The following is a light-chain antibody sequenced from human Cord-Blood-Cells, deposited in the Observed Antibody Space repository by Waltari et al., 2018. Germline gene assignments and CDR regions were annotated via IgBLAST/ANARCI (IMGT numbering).Light chain of an antibody. V-gene: IGLV3-9*01. J-gene: IGLJ3*02. CDR1: NIGSKN. CDR3: QVWDSSTADWV. Sequence: SYELTQPLSVSVALGQTARITCGGNNIGSKNVHWYQQKPGQAHVLVIYRDSNRPSGMPRRFSGSNAGNTATLTISRAQAGDEADDYCQVWDSSTADWVFGGGTKLTVL. CDR2: RDS.